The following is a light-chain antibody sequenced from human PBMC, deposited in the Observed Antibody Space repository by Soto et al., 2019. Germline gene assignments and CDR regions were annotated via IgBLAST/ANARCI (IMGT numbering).Light chain of an antibody. J-gene: IGKJ1*01. CDR2: KAS. Sequence: DIQMTQSPSTLSASVGDRVTITCRASQSISSWLAWYQQKPGKAPKLLIYKASNLESGVPSRFSGIGYGTEFTLSINSLQPDDFATYYCQPYSSYSRTFGQGTKVELK. V-gene: IGKV1-5*03. CDR3: QPYSSYSRT. CDR1: QSISSW.